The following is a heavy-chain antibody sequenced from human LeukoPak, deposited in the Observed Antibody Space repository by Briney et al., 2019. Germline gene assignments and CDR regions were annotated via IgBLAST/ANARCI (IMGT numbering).Heavy chain of an antibody. CDR1: GFTFSSYA. V-gene: IGHV3-23*01. D-gene: IGHD3-22*01. CDR3: AKQDYYDSSGYYYPTHFDY. J-gene: IGHJ4*02. CDR2: ISGSGGSI. Sequence: QAGGSLRLSCAASGFTFSSYAMSWVRQAPGKGLEWVSAISGSGGSIYYADSVKGRFTISRDNSKNTLYLQMNSLRAEDTAVYYCAKQDYYDSSGYYYPTHFDYWGQGTLVTVSS.